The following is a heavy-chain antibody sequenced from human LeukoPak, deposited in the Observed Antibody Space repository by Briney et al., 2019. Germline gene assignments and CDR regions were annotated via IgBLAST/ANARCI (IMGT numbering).Heavy chain of an antibody. Sequence: ASVKVSCTASGYTFTSYYMHWVRQAPGQGLEWMGIINPSGGSTSYAQKFQGRVTMTRDTSTSTVYMELSSLRSEDTAVYYCARDRPNYGDYDLGWFDPWGQGTLVTVSS. CDR2: INPSGGST. CDR1: GYTFTSYY. D-gene: IGHD4-17*01. V-gene: IGHV1-46*01. CDR3: ARDRPNYGDYDLGWFDP. J-gene: IGHJ5*02.